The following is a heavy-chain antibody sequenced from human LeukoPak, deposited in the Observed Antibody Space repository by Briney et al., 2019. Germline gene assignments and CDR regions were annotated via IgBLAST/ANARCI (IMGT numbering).Heavy chain of an antibody. CDR1: GGSFSGYY. Sequence: PSETLSLTCAVYGGSFSGYYWSWIRQPPGKGLEWIGEINHSGSTNYNPSLKSRVTISVDTSKNQFSLKPSSVTAADTAVYYCAREVSYSGSGSYIDYWGQGTLVTVSS. D-gene: IGHD3-10*01. CDR2: INHSGST. CDR3: AREVSYSGSGSYIDY. V-gene: IGHV4-34*01. J-gene: IGHJ4*02.